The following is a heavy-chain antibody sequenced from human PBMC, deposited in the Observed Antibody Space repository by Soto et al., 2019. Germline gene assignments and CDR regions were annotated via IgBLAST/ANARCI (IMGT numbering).Heavy chain of an antibody. Sequence: QLKLQASGPGLVKPSETLSLICTVFGGYISSSSYYWGWIRQPPGKGLEWIGSIYYSGSTYYNPSLKSRVTISVDTSKNQFSLKLSSVTAADTAVYYCVNCSGGSCYQNLGQGTLVTVSS. D-gene: IGHD2-15*01. CDR3: VNCSGGSCYQN. V-gene: IGHV4-39*01. CDR1: GGYISSSSYY. CDR2: IYYSGST. J-gene: IGHJ4*02.